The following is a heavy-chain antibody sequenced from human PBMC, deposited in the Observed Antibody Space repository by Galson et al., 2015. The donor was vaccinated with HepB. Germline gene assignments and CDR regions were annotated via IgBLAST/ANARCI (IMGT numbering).Heavy chain of an antibody. V-gene: IGHV3-53*01. J-gene: IGHJ4*02. CDR3: ARGAIAVSGLFFDY. CDR2: INSGGST. Sequence: SLRLSCAASGFTVSSNYMSWVRQAPGKGLQWVSFINSGGSTYYADSVKGRFTISRDNSKNTLYLQMNSLRAEDTAVYYCARGAIAVSGLFFDYWGQGTLVTVSS. CDR1: GFTVSSNY. D-gene: IGHD6-19*01.